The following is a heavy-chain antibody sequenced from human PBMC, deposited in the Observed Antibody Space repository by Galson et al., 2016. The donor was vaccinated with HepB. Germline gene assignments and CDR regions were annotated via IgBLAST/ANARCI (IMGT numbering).Heavy chain of an antibody. J-gene: IGHJ4*02. CDR3: GRFVRGSSGDY. Sequence: SLRLSCAASGFAFNSYWMSWVRLAPGKGLAWVANIKDDGSDTYYVDSVKGRFTISRDNAKNSLFLQLNSLRVEDTAVYFCGRFVRGSSGDYWGQGTLVTVSS. CDR1: GFAFNSYW. CDR2: IKDDGSDT. D-gene: IGHD3-10*02. V-gene: IGHV3-7*01.